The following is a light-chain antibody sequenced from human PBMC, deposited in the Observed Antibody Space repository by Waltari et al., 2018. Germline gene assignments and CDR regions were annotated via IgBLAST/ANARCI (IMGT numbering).Light chain of an antibody. J-gene: IGLJ3*02. CDR2: SNN. CDR1: SSNIGSNT. Sequence: QSVLTQPPSASGTPGQRVTISCSGSSSNIGSNTVNWYQQLPGTAPKPLIYSNNQRPSGVPDRLSGSKAGTSASLAISGLQSEDEADYYCAAWDDSLNGPVFGGGTKLTVL. V-gene: IGLV1-44*01. CDR3: AAWDDSLNGPV.